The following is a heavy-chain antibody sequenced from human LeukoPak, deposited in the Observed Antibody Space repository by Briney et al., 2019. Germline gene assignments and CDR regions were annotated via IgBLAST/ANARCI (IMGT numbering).Heavy chain of an antibody. Sequence: SVKVSCKASGYTFSGYYMHWVRQAPGQGLEWMGRIIPIFGTANYAQKFQGRVTITTDESTSTAYMELSSLRSEDTAVYYCARLGSSSWFDYWGQGTLVTVSS. CDR1: GYTFSGYY. D-gene: IGHD6-13*01. V-gene: IGHV1-69*05. J-gene: IGHJ4*02. CDR3: ARLGSSSWFDY. CDR2: IIPIFGTA.